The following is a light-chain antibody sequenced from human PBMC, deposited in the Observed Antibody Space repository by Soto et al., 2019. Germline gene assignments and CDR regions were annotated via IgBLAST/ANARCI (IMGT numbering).Light chain of an antibody. CDR2: EVG. CDR3: SSYTTSSPLEV. J-gene: IGLJ3*02. Sequence: QSALTQPASVSGSPGQSITISCTGTGSDIGVYNYVSWYQQHPGKAPKLMIYEVGNRPSGVSNRFSGSKFGNSASLTISGLQAEDEADYYCSSYTTSSPLEVFGGGTKLTVL. CDR1: GSDIGVYNY. V-gene: IGLV2-14*01.